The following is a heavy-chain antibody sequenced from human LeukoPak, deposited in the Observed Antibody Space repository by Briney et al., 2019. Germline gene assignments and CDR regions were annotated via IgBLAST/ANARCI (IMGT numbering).Heavy chain of an antibody. V-gene: IGHV1-69*05. CDR3: ARDNSVRDEAWWFNP. D-gene: IGHD5-24*01. CDR2: IIPIFGTA. CDR1: GGTFSSYA. Sequence: ASVNVSCKASGGTFSSYAISWVRQAPGQGLEWMGGIIPIFGTANYAQTFQDRLTLTRDMSTSTDYLELSSLRSEDTAVYYCARDNSVRDEAWWFNPWGQGTLVTVSS. J-gene: IGHJ5*02.